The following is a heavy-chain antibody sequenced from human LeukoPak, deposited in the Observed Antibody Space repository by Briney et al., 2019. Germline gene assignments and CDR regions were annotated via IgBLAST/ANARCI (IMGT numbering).Heavy chain of an antibody. CDR2: ISYDGSNK. Sequence: GGSLRLSCAASGFTFSSYGMHWVRQAPGKGLEWVAVISYDGSNKYYADSVKGRFTISRDNSKNTLYLQMNSLRAEDTVVYYCAKENALLWFGESMGYFDYWGQGTLVTVSS. J-gene: IGHJ4*02. CDR1: GFTFSSYG. D-gene: IGHD3-10*01. V-gene: IGHV3-30*18. CDR3: AKENALLWFGESMGYFDY.